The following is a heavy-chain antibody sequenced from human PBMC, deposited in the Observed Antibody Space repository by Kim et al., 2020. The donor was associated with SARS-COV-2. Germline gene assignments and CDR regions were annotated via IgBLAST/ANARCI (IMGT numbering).Heavy chain of an antibody. J-gene: IGHJ5*02. D-gene: IGHD3-10*01. Sequence: SETRSLTCNVSGGSISSYFWSWIRQPPGKGLEWIGYIYKRGRTNYNPSLKSRVTISIDTSKNQFSLKGNSVTAADTAVYYCARQEYNVMVRRVVTWFDPWGQVVLITVSS. CDR2: IYKRGRT. V-gene: IGHV4-59*08. CDR3: ARQEYNVMVRRVVTWFDP. CDR1: GGSISSYF.